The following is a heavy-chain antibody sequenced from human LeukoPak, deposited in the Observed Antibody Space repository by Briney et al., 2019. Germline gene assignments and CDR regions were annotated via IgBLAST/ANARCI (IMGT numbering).Heavy chain of an antibody. Sequence: GGYLRLSCAASGFTFSSYWMSWVRQAPGKGLEWVANIKQDGSEKYYVDSVKGRFTISRDNAKNSLYLQMNSLRAEDTAVYYCARGGGLVAGKFDYWGQGTLVTVSS. V-gene: IGHV3-7*01. CDR3: ARGGGLVAGKFDY. J-gene: IGHJ4*02. CDR1: GFTFSSYW. D-gene: IGHD6-19*01. CDR2: IKQDGSEK.